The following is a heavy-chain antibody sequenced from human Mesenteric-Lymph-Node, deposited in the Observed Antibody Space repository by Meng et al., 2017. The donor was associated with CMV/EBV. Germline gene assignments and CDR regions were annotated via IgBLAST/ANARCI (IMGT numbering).Heavy chain of an antibody. J-gene: IGHJ4*02. CDR3: ARGGYSGPHHPAGY. Sequence: ASVKVSCKASGYTFTSHFFHWVRQAPGQGLEWVGWINPNSGATKYAQNFQGRVTMTRDTSISTAYMELSRLRSDDTAVYYCARGGYSGPHHPAGYWGQGTLVTVSS. V-gene: IGHV1-2*02. CDR2: INPNSGAT. CDR1: GYTFTSHF. D-gene: IGHD5-12*01.